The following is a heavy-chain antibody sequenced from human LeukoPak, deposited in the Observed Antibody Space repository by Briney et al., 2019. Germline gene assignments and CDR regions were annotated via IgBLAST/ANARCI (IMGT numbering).Heavy chain of an antibody. CDR1: GFTFSYYI. CDR3: ARDFEERGYYLADFDY. D-gene: IGHD3-22*01. J-gene: IGHJ4*02. Sequence: GGSLRLSCAASGFTFSYYIMNWVRQAPGKGLEWVSSITSSNSIYYADSVQGRFTVSRDNAKNSLYLQMNSLRADDTAVYYCARDFEERGYYLADFDYWGQGTLVTASS. CDR2: ITSSNSI. V-gene: IGHV3-69-1*01.